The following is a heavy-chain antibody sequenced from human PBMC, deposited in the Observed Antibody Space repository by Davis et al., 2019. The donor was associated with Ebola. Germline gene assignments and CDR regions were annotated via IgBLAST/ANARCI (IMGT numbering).Heavy chain of an antibody. J-gene: IGHJ6*02. CDR2: ISSSSSYT. CDR3: ARAHCSGGSCYYGYYYGMDV. Sequence: GESLKISCAASGFTLSSYAMSWVRQAPGKGLEWVSYISSSSSYTNYADSVKGRFTISRDNAKNSLYLQMNSLRAGDTAVYYCARAHCSGGSCYYGYYYGMDVWGQGTTVTVSS. V-gene: IGHV3-21*05. CDR1: GFTLSSYA. D-gene: IGHD2-15*01.